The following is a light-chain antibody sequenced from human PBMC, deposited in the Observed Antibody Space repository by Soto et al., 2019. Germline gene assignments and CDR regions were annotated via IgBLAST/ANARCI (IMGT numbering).Light chain of an antibody. CDR3: QQYDNLPIT. V-gene: IGKV1-33*01. CDR2: DAS. Sequence: DIQMTQSPSSLSASVGDRVTITCQASQDISNYLNWYQQKPGKAPKLLIYDASNLETGVPSRFSGSGSGTDCTFTISILQPEDIATYYCQQYDNLPITFGQGTRLEIK. CDR1: QDISNY. J-gene: IGKJ5*01.